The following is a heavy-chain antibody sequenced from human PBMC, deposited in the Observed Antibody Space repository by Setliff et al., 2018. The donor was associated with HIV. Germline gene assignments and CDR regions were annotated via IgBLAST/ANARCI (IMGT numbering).Heavy chain of an antibody. J-gene: IGHJ4*02. Sequence: GESLKISCKGSGYSFTNYWIGWVRQMPGKGLEWMGIIHPGDSNTRYSPSFQGQVTISADKSISAAYLQWSSLKASDTAMYYCARSSGYDFDYWGQGTLVTVSS. CDR2: IHPGDSNT. CDR1: GYSFTNYW. CDR3: ARSSGYDFDY. D-gene: IGHD5-12*01. V-gene: IGHV5-51*01.